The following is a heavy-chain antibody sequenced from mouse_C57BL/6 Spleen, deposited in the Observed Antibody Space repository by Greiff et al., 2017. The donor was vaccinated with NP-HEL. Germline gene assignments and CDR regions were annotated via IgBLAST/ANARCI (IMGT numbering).Heavy chain of an antibody. V-gene: IGHV1-26*01. D-gene: IGHD2-4*01. CDR3: ARLRVYYDYDPWYFDV. CDR1: GYTFTDYY. Sequence: EVQLQQSGPELVKPGASVKISCKASGYTFTDYYMNWVKQSHGKSLEWIGDINPNNGGTSYNQKFKGKATLTVDKSSSTAYMELRSLTSEDSAVYYCARLRVYYDYDPWYFDVWGTGTTVTVSS. CDR2: INPNNGGT. J-gene: IGHJ1*03.